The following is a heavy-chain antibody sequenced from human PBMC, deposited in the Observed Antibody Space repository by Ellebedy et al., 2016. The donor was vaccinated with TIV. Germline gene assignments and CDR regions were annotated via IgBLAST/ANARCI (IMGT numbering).Heavy chain of an antibody. CDR3: ARLSGITAAGI. J-gene: IGHJ1*01. CDR2: IYYNGST. Sequence: SETLSLTCTASGGSISYYYWNWIRQPPGKGLEWMGYIYYNGSTNYNPSLKSRVTISVDTSKNQFSLKLSSVTAADTAVYYCARLSGITAAGIWGQGTLVAVSS. CDR1: GGSISYYY. V-gene: IGHV4-59*08. D-gene: IGHD6-13*01.